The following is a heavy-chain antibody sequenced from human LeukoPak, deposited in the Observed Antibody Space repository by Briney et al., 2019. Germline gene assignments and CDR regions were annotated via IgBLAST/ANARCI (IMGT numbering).Heavy chain of an antibody. V-gene: IGHV4-39*01. D-gene: IGHD1-26*01. J-gene: IGHJ4*02. CDR2: IYYSGNT. CDR3: ARLVGNGYYFDY. Sequence: SETLSLTCTVSVGSISSSSSYWGWIRQPPEKGLEWIGSIYYSGNTYYNPSLKSRGTIFVDTSKNQFSLKLSSVTAADTAVYYCARLVGNGYYFDYWGQGTLVTVSS. CDR1: VGSISSSSSY.